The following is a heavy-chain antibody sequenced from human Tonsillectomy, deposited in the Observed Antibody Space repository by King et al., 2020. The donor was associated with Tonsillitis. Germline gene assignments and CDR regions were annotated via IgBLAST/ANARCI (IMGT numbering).Heavy chain of an antibody. V-gene: IGHV3-30*18. CDR3: AKDSNWVYGDHNYYYYHGMDV. D-gene: IGHD4-17*01. J-gene: IGHJ6*02. CDR2: ISYDGRNK. CDR1: GITFSSYG. Sequence: VQLVESGGGVVQPGRSLRLSCAASGITFSSYGMHWVRQAPGKGLEWVAVISYDGRNKYYADSVKGRFTISRDNSKNTLFVQMNSLRVEDTAVYHCAKDSNWVYGDHNYYYYHGMDVWGQGTTVTVSS.